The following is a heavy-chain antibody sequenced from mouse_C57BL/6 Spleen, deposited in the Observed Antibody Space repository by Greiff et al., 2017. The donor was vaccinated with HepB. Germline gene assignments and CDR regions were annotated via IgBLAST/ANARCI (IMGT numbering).Heavy chain of an antibody. V-gene: IGHV5-4*01. Sequence: EVKLVESGGGLVKPGGSLKLSCAASGFTFSSYAMSWVRQTPEKRLEWVATISDGGSYTYYPDNVKGRFTISRDNAKNNLYLQMSHLKSEDTAMYYCARENGNDYFDYWGQGTTLTVSS. CDR1: GFTFSSYA. CDR2: ISDGGSYT. D-gene: IGHD1-1*01. J-gene: IGHJ2*01. CDR3: ARENGNDYFDY.